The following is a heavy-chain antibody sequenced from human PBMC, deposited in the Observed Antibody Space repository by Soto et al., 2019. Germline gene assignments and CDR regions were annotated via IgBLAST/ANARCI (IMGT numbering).Heavy chain of an antibody. V-gene: IGHV3-74*01. J-gene: IGHJ2*01. CDR2: INSDGSST. D-gene: IGHD1-26*01. CDR1: GFTFSSYW. Sequence: GGSLRLSCGASGFTFSSYWVHWVRQAPGKGPVWVSRINSDGSSTNYADSVKGRFTISRDNAKNTLYLQMNSLRAEDTAVYYCARGGSLNWYFDLWGRGTLVTVS. CDR3: ARGGSLNWYFDL.